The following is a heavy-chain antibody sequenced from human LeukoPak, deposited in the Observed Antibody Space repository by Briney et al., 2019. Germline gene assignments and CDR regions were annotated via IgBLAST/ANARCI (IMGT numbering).Heavy chain of an antibody. J-gene: IGHJ1*01. CDR3: ARLAAVPG. D-gene: IGHD6-19*01. CDR1: GYTFTGYY. V-gene: IGHV1-2*02. CDR2: IHPNSGGT. Sequence: ASVKVSCKASGYTFTGYYLHWVRQAPGQGLEWMGWIHPNSGGTNYAQKFQGRVTRTRDTSISTAYMELSSLRSDDTAVYYCARLAAVPGWGQGTLVTVSS.